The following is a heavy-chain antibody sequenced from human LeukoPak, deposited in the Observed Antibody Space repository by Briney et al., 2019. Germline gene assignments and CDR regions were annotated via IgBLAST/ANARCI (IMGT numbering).Heavy chain of an antibody. D-gene: IGHD6-19*01. CDR1: GGSISSYY. Sequence: SETLSLTCTVSGGSISSYYWSWFRQPPGKGLEWIGYIYYSGSTSYNPSLKSRVTISVDTSENQFSLKLSSVTTADTAVYYCARGLAGYSGGDDAFDTWGQGTMVTVSS. CDR2: IYYSGST. CDR3: ARGLAGYSGGDDAFDT. V-gene: IGHV4-59*01. J-gene: IGHJ3*02.